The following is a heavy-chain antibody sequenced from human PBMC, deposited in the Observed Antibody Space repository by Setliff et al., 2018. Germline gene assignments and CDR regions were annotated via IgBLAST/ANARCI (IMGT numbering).Heavy chain of an antibody. D-gene: IGHD6-19*01. J-gene: IGHJ6*03. Sequence: SETLSLTCTVSGGSISSGDYYWSWIRQPPGKGLEWIGYIYYSGSTYYNPSLKSRVTISVDTSKNQFSLKLGSVTAADTAVYYCAREQWLDPPGYYYMDVWAKGTTVTVSS. V-gene: IGHV4-30-4*08. CDR3: AREQWLDPPGYYYMDV. CDR2: IYYSGST. CDR1: GGSISSGDYY.